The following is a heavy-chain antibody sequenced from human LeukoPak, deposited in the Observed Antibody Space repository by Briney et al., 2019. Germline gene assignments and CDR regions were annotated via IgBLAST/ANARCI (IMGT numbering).Heavy chain of an antibody. V-gene: IGHV1-3*01. CDR1: GYTFTSYA. CDR3: ARETVRGVITYYYYGMAV. CDR2: INAGNGNT. J-gene: IGHJ6*04. Sequence: ASVKVSCKASGYTFTSYAMHWVRQAPGQRLEWMGWINAGNGNTKYSQKFQGRVTITRDTSASTAYMELSSLRSEDTAVYYCARETVRGVITYYYYGMAVWGKGTTVTVSS. D-gene: IGHD3-10*01.